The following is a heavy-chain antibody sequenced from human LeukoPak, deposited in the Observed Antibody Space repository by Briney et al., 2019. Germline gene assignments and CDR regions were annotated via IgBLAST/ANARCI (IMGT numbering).Heavy chain of an antibody. D-gene: IGHD6-13*01. CDR3: ARGGGSSRWYYLHGLDY. Sequence: GASVKVSCKASGYTFTSYYMHWVRQAPGQGLEWMGIINPSGGSTSYAQKFQGRVTMTRDMSTSTVYMELSSLRSEDTAVYYCARGGGSSRWYYLHGLDYWGQGTLVTVSS. J-gene: IGHJ4*02. CDR1: GYTFTSYY. V-gene: IGHV1-46*01. CDR2: INPSGGST.